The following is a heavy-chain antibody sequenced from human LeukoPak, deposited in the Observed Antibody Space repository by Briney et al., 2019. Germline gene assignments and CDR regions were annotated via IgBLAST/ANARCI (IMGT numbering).Heavy chain of an antibody. J-gene: IGHJ4*02. Sequence: PGGSLRLSCAASGFIFSDYYMSWIRQAPGKGLEWVSYISSSGSTMYYTDSVTGRFTISRDNAKDSLYLQMNSLRAEDTAVYYCARVRQTFYYDRSGYPSWGQGTLVTVSS. D-gene: IGHD3-22*01. CDR1: GFIFSDYY. CDR2: ISSSGSTM. V-gene: IGHV3-11*01. CDR3: ARVRQTFYYDRSGYPS.